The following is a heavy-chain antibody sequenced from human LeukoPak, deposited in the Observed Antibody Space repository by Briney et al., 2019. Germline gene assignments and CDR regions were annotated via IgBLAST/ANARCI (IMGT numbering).Heavy chain of an antibody. Sequence: GGSLRLSCTASGFTVSGSYMNWVRQAPGKGLEWVSIIYRGSSTYHADSVKGRFSISRDNSKNTVYLQRNSLRTDDTAVYFCARVPYGDYHYYYMDVWGKGTTVTVSS. J-gene: IGHJ6*03. CDR1: GFTVSGSY. D-gene: IGHD4/OR15-4a*01. V-gene: IGHV3-53*01. CDR3: ARVPYGDYHYYYMDV. CDR2: IYRGSST.